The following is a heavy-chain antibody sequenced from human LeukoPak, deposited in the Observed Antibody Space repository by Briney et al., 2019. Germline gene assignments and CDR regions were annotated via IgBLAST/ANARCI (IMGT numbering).Heavy chain of an antibody. CDR1: GFTFSDYY. V-gene: IGHV3-11*01. CDR2: ISDSGSTM. CDR3: ATVAAAGSGSDDILTGYYDN. J-gene: IGHJ4*02. Sequence: GGSLRLSCAASGFTFSDYYMTWIRQGPGKGLEWLSYISDSGSTMYYADSLKGRFTISRDNAKNSLFLQMNGLRADDTAVYYCATVAAAGSGSDDILTGYYDNWGQGTLVTVST. D-gene: IGHD3-9*01.